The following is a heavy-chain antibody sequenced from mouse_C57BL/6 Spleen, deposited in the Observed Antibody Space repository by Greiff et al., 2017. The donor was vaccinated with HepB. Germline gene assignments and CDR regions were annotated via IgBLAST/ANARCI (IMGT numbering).Heavy chain of an antibody. CDR2: IDPSDSYT. CDR1: GYTFTSYW. V-gene: IGHV1-50*01. J-gene: IGHJ4*01. CDR3: ARLATPYAMDY. Sequence: VQLQQPGAELVKPGASVKLSCKASGYTFTSYWMQWVKQRPGQGLEWIGEIDPSDSYTNYNQKFKGKATLTVDTSSSTAYMQLSSLTSEDSAVYYCARLATPYAMDYWGQGTSVTVSS. D-gene: IGHD1-1*01.